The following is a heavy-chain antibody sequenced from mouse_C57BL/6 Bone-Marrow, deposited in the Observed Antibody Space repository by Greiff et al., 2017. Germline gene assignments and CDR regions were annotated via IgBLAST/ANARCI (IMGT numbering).Heavy chain of an antibody. Sequence: QVQLQQPGAELVKPGASVTLSCKASGYTFTSYWMHWVKQRPGRGLEWIGRIDPNSGGTKYNEKFKSKATLTVDKPSSTAYMLLSSLTSEDSAVYYCARTSAYYYGSSTFAYWGQGTLVTVSA. CDR2: IDPNSGGT. V-gene: IGHV1-72*01. J-gene: IGHJ3*01. D-gene: IGHD1-1*01. CDR1: GYTFTSYW. CDR3: ARTSAYYYGSSTFAY.